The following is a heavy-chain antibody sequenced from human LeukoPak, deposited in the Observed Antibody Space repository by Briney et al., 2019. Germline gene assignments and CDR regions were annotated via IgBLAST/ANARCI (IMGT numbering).Heavy chain of an antibody. CDR1: RFDFSTYA. Sequence: PGRSLRLSCAASRFDFSTYAMHWVRQAPGKGLEWVAVISYDGTNKYYADSVRGRFTISRDNSNNMLFLQMNSLRTDDTAVYDCARDPGFDPWGQGTLVTVSS. CDR3: ARDPGFDP. J-gene: IGHJ5*02. CDR2: ISYDGTNK. V-gene: IGHV3-30*04.